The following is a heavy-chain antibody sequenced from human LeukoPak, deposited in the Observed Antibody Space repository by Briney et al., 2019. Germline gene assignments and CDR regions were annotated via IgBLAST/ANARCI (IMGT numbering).Heavy chain of an antibody. J-gene: IGHJ3*01. CDR1: GGSVNSGDSY. CDR2: ISYTGRT. CDR3: ARDLSYSDSSGYYNLDVFDV. D-gene: IGHD3-22*01. Sequence: PSETLSLTCTVSGGSVNSGDSYWSWLRQPPGKGLEWIGYISYTGRTSYNPSLKSRVTISVDTSKNHFSLKLSSVTAADTAVYYCARDLSYSDSSGYYNLDVFDVWGQGTMVTVSS. V-gene: IGHV4-61*03.